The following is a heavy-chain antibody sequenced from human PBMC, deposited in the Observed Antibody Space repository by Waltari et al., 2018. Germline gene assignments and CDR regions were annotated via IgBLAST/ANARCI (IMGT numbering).Heavy chain of an antibody. CDR1: GYTLPAYY. Sequence: EVQLVQSGAEVKKPGATVKISCKASGYTLPAYYMHWVKQAPGKGLEWMGRVDPEDGETIYAEKFQGRVTITADTSTDTAYMELSSLRSEDTAVYYCATCQGCHAFYFDLWGRGTLVTVSS. V-gene: IGHV1-69-2*01. J-gene: IGHJ2*01. CDR3: ATCQGCHAFYFDL. CDR2: VDPEDGET.